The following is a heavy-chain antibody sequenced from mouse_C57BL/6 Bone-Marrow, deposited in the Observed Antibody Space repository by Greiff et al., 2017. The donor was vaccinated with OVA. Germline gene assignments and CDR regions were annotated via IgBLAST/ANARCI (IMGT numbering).Heavy chain of an antibody. J-gene: IGHJ4*01. CDR3: ARADYSNYYYAMDY. CDR1: GYTFTNYW. V-gene: IGHV1-69*01. D-gene: IGHD2-5*01. Sequence: QVQLQQPGAELVMPGASVKLSCKASGYTFTNYWMHWVKQRPGQGLEWIGEIDPSDSYTNYNQKFKGKSTLTVDKSSSTAYMQLSSLTSEDSAVYYDARADYSNYYYAMDYGGQGNSVTVSA. CDR2: IDPSDSYT.